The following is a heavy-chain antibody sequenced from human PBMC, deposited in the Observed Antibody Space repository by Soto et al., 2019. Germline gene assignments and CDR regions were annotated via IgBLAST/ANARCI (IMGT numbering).Heavy chain of an antibody. Sequence: QVQLVQSGAEVKKPGSSVKVSCKASGGTFRSYAISWLRQSPGQGLEWMGGIIPIFGTANYAQKFQGRVKITADESPGTSYMELSSLRSEDTAVYYCARDLGLDPGGFADVWGQGTTVTVSS. D-gene: IGHD3-10*01. CDR3: ARDLGLDPGGFADV. J-gene: IGHJ6*02. CDR2: IIPIFGTA. V-gene: IGHV1-69*01. CDR1: GGTFRSYA.